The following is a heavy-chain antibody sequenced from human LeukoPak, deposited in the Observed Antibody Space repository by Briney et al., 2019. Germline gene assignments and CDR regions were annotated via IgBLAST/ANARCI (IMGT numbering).Heavy chain of an antibody. Sequence: SETLSLTCTVSGDSISSSYWSWIRQPPGKGLEWIAQIYYNGNSDYNPSLKSRISMSIDTSKDQLSLNLRSVTAADTAVYYCARVAVKIFGPYYFYYMDVWGKGTTVTVSS. CDR3: ARVAVKIFGPYYFYYMDV. CDR1: GDSISSSY. J-gene: IGHJ6*03. V-gene: IGHV4-59*01. CDR2: IYYNGNS. D-gene: IGHD3-3*01.